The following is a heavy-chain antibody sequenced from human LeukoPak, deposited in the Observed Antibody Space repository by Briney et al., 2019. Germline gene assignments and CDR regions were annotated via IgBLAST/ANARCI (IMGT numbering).Heavy chain of an antibody. CDR1: NYSITSGYF. CDR3: ARRAYYDSSGFHPTSGYFDL. CDR2: IYHSGTT. V-gene: IGHV4-38-2*01. J-gene: IGHJ2*01. D-gene: IGHD3-16*01. Sequence: SETLSLTCAVSNYSITSGYFWGWIRQPPGKGLEWIASIYHSGTTYYNPSLRSRGTISVATSRNQFSLRLTSVTAEDTAIYYCARRAYYDSSGFHPTSGYFDLWGRGTLVTVSS.